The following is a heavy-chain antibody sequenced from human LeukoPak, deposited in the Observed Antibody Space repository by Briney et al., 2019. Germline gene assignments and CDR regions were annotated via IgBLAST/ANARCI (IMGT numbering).Heavy chain of an antibody. CDR1: GFTFSSYS. D-gene: IGHD4-17*01. J-gene: IGHJ4*02. Sequence: GGSRRLSCAASGFTFSSYSMNWVRQAPGKGLEWVSSISSSSSYIYYADSVKGRFTISRDNAKNSLYLQMNSLRAEDTAVYYCARGKTTAGLGYWGQGTLVTVSS. CDR3: ARGKTTAGLGY. CDR2: ISSSSSYI. V-gene: IGHV3-21*01.